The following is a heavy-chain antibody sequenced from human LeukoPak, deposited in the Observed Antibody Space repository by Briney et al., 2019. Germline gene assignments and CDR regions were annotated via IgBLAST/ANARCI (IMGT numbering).Heavy chain of an antibody. D-gene: IGHD3-3*01. CDR3: AKDRDYDFWSGFHGDY. CDR1: GFTVSSNY. Sequence: GGSLRLSCAASGFTVSSNYMSWVRQAPGKGLEWVSVIYSVGITYYADSVRGRFTISRDYSKNTLYLQMNNLRADDTAVYYCAKDRDYDFWSGFHGDYWGQGTLVIVSS. V-gene: IGHV3-66*02. J-gene: IGHJ4*02. CDR2: IYSVGIT.